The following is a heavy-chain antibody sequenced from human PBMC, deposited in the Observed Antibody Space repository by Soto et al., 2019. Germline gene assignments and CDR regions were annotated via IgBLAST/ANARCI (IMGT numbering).Heavy chain of an antibody. V-gene: IGHV4-59*12. Sequence: SETLSLTCTVSGGSISSYYWSWIRQPPGKGLELIGYIYYSGSTLYNPSLKSRVTISVDKSKNQFSLKLTSVTAADTAVYYCARDQLEGNWFDPWGQGTLVTVSS. J-gene: IGHJ5*02. CDR1: GGSISSYY. CDR3: ARDQLEGNWFDP. CDR2: IYYSGST. D-gene: IGHD1-1*01.